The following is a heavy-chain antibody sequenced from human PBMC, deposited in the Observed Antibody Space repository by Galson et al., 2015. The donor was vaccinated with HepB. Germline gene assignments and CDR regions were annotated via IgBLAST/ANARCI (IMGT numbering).Heavy chain of an antibody. D-gene: IGHD2-2*02. V-gene: IGHV1-69*10. J-gene: IGHJ6*03. CDR3: ARGPKYPSSYYYMDV. Sequence: SVKVSCKASGGTFSSYAISWVRQAPGQGLEWMGGIIPILGIANYAQKFQGRVTITADKSTSTAYMELSSLRSEDTAVYYCARGPKYPSSYYYMDVWGRGTTVTVSS. CDR2: IIPILGIA. CDR1: GGTFSSYA.